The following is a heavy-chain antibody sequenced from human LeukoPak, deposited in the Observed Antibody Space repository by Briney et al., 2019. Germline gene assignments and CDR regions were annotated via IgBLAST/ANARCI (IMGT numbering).Heavy chain of an antibody. J-gene: IGHJ4*02. V-gene: IGHV4-34*01. Sequence: PSETLSLTCAVYGGSFSGYYWSWIRQPPGKGLEWIGEINHSGGTNYNPSLKSRVTISVDTSKNQFSLKLSSVTAADTAVYYCARGLVATITWPKPHYFDYWGQGTLVTVSS. D-gene: IGHD5-12*01. CDR3: ARGLVATITWPKPHYFDY. CDR2: INHSGGT. CDR1: GGSFSGYY.